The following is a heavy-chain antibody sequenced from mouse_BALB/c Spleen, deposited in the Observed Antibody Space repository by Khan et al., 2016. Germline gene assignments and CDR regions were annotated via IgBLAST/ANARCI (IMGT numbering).Heavy chain of an antibody. D-gene: IGHD1-1*01. CDR1: GYTFTNYG. J-gene: IGHJ3*01. Sequence: QIQLVQSGPELKKPGETVKISCKASGYTFTNYGMNWGMQAPGKGLKWMGWINTNTGEPTYAEEFKGRFAFSLETSASTVFLQFNYLKNEDTATYCRAEDYDGSNWFAYWGQGTLVTVSA. CDR2: INTNTGEP. V-gene: IGHV9-3*02. CDR3: AEDYDGSNWFAY.